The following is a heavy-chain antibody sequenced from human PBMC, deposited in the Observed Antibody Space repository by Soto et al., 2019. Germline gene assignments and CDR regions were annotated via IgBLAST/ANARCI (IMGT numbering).Heavy chain of an antibody. V-gene: IGHV1-69*13. CDR2: TIPIFGTA. CDR3: ARVRCSSTSCYTHYYYYGMDV. J-gene: IGHJ6*02. CDR1: GGTFSSYA. D-gene: IGHD2-2*02. Sequence: SVKVSCKASGGTFSSYAISWVRQAPGQGLEWMGGTIPIFGTANYAQKFQGRVTITADESTSTAYMELSSLRSEDTAVYYCARVRCSSTSCYTHYYYYGMDVWGQGTTVTVSS.